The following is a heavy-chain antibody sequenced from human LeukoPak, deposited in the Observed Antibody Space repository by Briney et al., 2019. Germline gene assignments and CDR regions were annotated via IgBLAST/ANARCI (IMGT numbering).Heavy chain of an antibody. D-gene: IGHD2-2*01. CDR1: GFTFSSYA. J-gene: IGHJ4*02. CDR3: AKSNVVVPAKAQNYFDY. CDR2: ISGSGGST. V-gene: IGHV3-23*01. Sequence: PGGSLRLSCAASGFTFSSYAMSWVRQAPGKGLEWVSAISGSGGSTYYADSVKGRFTISRDNSKNTLYLQMNSLRAEDTAVYYCAKSNVVVPAKAQNYFDYWGQGTLVTVSS.